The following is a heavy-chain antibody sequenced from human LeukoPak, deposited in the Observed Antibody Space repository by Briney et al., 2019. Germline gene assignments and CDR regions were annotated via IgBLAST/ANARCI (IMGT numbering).Heavy chain of an antibody. CDR2: IDRSGATA. CDR3: GLSSMNPSYYYGIDV. V-gene: IGHV3-11*01. D-gene: IGHD6-19*01. J-gene: IGHJ6*02. Sequence: GGSLRLSCVASGITFRNYAVTWIRQAPGKGLDWVSYIDRSGATAFYADSVKGRFTMSRDNARNSLHLQMNDLRPEDSAVYYCGLSSMNPSYYYGIDVWGQGTTVRVSS. CDR1: GITFRNYA.